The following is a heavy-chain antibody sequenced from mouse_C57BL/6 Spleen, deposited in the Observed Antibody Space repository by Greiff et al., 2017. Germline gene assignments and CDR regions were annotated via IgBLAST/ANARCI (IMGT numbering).Heavy chain of an antibody. CDR2: ISYDGSN. CDR3: ARCLEQGLDY. V-gene: IGHV3-6*01. CDR1: GYSITSGYY. Sequence: EVQLQESGPGLVKPSQSLSLTCSVTGYSITSGYYWNWIRQFPGNKLEWMGYISYDGSNNYNPSLKNRISITRAKSKHQFFLKLNSVTTEDSATYYCARCLEQGLDYWGQGTTLTVSS. D-gene: IGHD4-1*01. J-gene: IGHJ2*01.